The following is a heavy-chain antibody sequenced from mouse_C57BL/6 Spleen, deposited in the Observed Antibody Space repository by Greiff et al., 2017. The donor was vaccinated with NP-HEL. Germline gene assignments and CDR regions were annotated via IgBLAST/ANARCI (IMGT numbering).Heavy chain of an antibody. CDR1: GYSITSGYY. Sequence: EVKLVESGPGLVKPSQSLSLTCSVTGYSITSGYYWNWIRQFPGNKLEWMGYISYDGSNNYNPSLKNRISITRDTSKNQFFLKLNSVTTEDTATYYCARDDFRAMDYWGQGTSVTVSS. CDR3: ARDDFRAMDY. D-gene: IGHD2-13*01. J-gene: IGHJ4*01. CDR2: ISYDGSN. V-gene: IGHV3-6*01.